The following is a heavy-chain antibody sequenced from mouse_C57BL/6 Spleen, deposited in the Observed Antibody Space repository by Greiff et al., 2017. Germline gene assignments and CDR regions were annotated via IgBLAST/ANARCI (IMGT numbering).Heavy chain of an antibody. J-gene: IGHJ2*01. CDR2: INPGSGGT. D-gene: IGHD2-4*01. Sequence: VKLQESGAELVRPGTSVKVSCKASGYAFTNYLIEWVKQRPGQGLEWIGVINPGSGGTNYNEKFKGKATLTADKSSSTAYMQLSSLTSEDSAVYFCARRGEYDDGVFDYWGQGTTLTVSS. CDR3: ARRGEYDDGVFDY. V-gene: IGHV1-54*01. CDR1: GYAFTNYL.